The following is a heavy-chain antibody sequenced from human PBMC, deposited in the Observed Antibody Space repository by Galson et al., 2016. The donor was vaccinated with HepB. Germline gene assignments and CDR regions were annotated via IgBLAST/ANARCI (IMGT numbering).Heavy chain of an antibody. V-gene: IGHV4-39*01. D-gene: IGHD4-17*01. J-gene: IGHJ3*02. CDR2: LYYTGYT. CDR3: ARQPWDYEGFDI. CDR1: GGSISSNSYY. Sequence: SETLSLTCTVSGGSISSNSYYWGWIRQPPGKGLEWIGSLYYTGYTYYNPSLRSRVTVSVDTSKNQFSLKVSSVTAADTAVYYCARQPWDYEGFDIWGQGTIVTVSS.